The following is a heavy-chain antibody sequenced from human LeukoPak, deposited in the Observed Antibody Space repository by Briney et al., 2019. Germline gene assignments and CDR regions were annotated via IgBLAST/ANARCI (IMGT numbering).Heavy chain of an antibody. J-gene: IGHJ6*03. CDR1: GYTFTGYY. Sequence: ASVKVSCKASGYTFTGYYMHWVRQAPGQGLEWMGWINPNSGGTNYAQKFQGRVTMTRDTSISTAYMELSRLRSDDTAVYYCARVTYYYYHMDVWGKGTTVTVSS. CDR3: ARVTYYYYHMDV. CDR2: INPNSGGT. V-gene: IGHV1-2*02.